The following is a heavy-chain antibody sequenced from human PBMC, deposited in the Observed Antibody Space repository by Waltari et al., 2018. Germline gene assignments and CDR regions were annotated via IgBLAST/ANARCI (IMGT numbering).Heavy chain of an antibody. V-gene: IGHV1-18*01. Sequence: QVQLVQSGGEVKKPGASVNVSCKASGYTFTSYGISWVRQAPGQGLEWMGWISPDSGNTNYAQSFQDRVTLTTDTSTGTAHMELRTLRSDDTAVYFCARDLKVWNQLVIPLDSWGQGTLVTVSS. D-gene: IGHD1-1*01. CDR1: GYTFTSYG. CDR2: ISPDSGNT. J-gene: IGHJ4*02. CDR3: ARDLKVWNQLVIPLDS.